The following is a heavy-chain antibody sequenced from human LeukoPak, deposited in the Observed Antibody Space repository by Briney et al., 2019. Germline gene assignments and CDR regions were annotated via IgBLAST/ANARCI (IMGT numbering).Heavy chain of an antibody. V-gene: IGHV1-2*02. CDR2: INPNSGGT. D-gene: IGHD3-22*01. CDR1: GYTFSGYY. J-gene: IGHJ3*02. Sequence: ASVKVSCKASGYTFSGYYIHWVRQAPGQGLEWMGWINPNSGGTNYAQRFQGRVTMTRDTSISTAYMDLSSLRPEDTAVYYCAKDGKMIVVLFGAFDIWGQGTMVTVSS. CDR3: AKDGKMIVVLFGAFDI.